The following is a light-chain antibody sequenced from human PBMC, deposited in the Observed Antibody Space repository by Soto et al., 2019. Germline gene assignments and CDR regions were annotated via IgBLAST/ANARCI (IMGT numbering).Light chain of an antibody. CDR3: QQYNNWPRT. CDR1: QSVSSSD. V-gene: IGKV3D-15*01. Sequence: EVVLTQSPGTLSLSPGEGATLSCRASQSVSSSDLAWYQQKPGQAPRLLISGASSRATGIPDRFSGSGSGTEFTLTISSLQSEDFAVYYCQQYNNWPRTFGQGTKVDIK. J-gene: IGKJ1*01. CDR2: GAS.